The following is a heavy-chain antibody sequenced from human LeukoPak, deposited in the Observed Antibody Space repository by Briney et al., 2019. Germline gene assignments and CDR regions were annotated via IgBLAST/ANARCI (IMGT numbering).Heavy chain of an antibody. J-gene: IGHJ3*01. Sequence: GGSLRLSCAASGFTFRAHWMSWVRQAPGLGLEWVASIDFDGSAEYYLDSVTGRFTISRDNAKNSGYLQMNGLRTEDTALYFCAKHGFYAFNVWGQGTMVTVSS. CDR2: IDFDGSAE. V-gene: IGHV3-7*01. CDR3: AKHGFYAFNV. D-gene: IGHD5-24*01. CDR1: GFTFRAHW.